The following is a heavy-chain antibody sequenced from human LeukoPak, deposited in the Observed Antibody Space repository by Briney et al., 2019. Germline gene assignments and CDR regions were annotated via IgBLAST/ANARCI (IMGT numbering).Heavy chain of an antibody. V-gene: IGHV1-18*01. CDR1: GYTFTSYG. CDR2: ISAYNGNT. Sequence: GASVKVSCKASGYTFTSYGISWVRQAPGQGLEWMGWISAYNGNTNYAQKLQGRVTMTTDTSTSTAYMELRSLRSDDTAGYYCARDQGSEAVLYYYYGMYVWGQGNTVTVSS. J-gene: IGHJ6*02. CDR3: ARDQGSEAVLYYYYGMYV. D-gene: IGHD2-15*01.